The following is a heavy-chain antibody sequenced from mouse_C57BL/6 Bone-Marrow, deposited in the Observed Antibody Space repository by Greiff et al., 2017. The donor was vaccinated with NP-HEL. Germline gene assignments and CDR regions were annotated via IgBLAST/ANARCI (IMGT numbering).Heavy chain of an antibody. CDR3: ARIAEDYVWFAY. Sequence: QVTLKVCGPGILQPSQTLSLTCSFSGFSLSTFGMGVGWIRQPPGKGLEWLAHIWWDEDNYYHPALKSRLTISNDTSKNQVFLKIANVDTADTATYYCARIAEDYVWFAYWGQGTLVTVSA. J-gene: IGHJ3*01. D-gene: IGHD2-4*01. CDR2: IWWDEDN. V-gene: IGHV8-8*01. CDR1: GFSLSTFGMG.